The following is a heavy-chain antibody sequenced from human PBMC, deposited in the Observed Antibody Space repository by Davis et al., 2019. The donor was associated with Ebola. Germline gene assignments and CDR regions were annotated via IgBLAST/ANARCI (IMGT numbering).Heavy chain of an antibody. J-gene: IGHJ5*02. Sequence: PGGSLRLSCAASGFTFSSYGMHWVRQAPGKGLEWVAVIWYDGSNKYYADSVKGRFTISRDNSKNTLYLQMNSLRAEDTAVYYCARGAEWGWSNWFDPWGQGTLVTVSS. V-gene: IGHV3-33*01. CDR1: GFTFSSYG. CDR3: ARGAEWGWSNWFDP. CDR2: IWYDGSNK. D-gene: IGHD2-15*01.